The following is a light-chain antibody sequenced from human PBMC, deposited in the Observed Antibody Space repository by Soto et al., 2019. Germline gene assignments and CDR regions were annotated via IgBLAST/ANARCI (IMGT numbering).Light chain of an antibody. CDR3: QQTYRIPYT. V-gene: IGKV1-39*01. J-gene: IGKJ2*01. CDR1: QDISDY. Sequence: DIQMTQSPSSLSASVGDRVTITCRASQDISDYLNWYQQRPGQAPKLLIYAASNLQSGVPSRFIGSESGTGFTLTISSLQPEDFATLYCQQTYRIPYTFGQGTKVDIK. CDR2: AAS.